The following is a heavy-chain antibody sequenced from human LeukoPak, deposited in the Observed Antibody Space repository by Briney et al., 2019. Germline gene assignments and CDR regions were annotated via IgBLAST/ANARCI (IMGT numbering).Heavy chain of an antibody. CDR2: ISGSGGST. V-gene: IGHV3-23*01. CDR1: GFNFSTYV. Sequence: GGSLRLSCAASGFNFSTYVMSWVRPAPGKGLEWVSGISGSGGSTYYADSVKGRFTISRDNSKNTLYLQMNSLGADDTAVYYCAKGNWRYFDYGGQGTLVTVSS. D-gene: IGHD1-1*01. J-gene: IGHJ4*02. CDR3: AKGNWRYFDY.